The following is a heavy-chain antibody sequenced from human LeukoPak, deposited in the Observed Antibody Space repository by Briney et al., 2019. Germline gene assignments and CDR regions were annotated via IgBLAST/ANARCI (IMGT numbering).Heavy chain of an antibody. V-gene: IGHV3-7*01. Sequence: GGSLRLSCAASGFTFSSYWMSWVRQAPGKGLEWVANIKQDGSEKYYVDSVKGRFTISRDNAKNSLYLQMNSLRAEDTAVYYCARDRSYSSSWYRSYWTDNGGQEYFQHWGQGTLVTVSS. J-gene: IGHJ1*01. CDR2: IKQDGSEK. CDR1: GFTFSSYW. CDR3: ARDRSYSSSWYRSYWTDNGGQEYFQH. D-gene: IGHD6-13*01.